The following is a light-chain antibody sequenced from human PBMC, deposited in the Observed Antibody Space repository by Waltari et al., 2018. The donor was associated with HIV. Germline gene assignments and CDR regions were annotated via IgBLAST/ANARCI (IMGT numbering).Light chain of an antibody. CDR3: QQSYTVPRT. Sequence: DIQMTQSPSSLSASVGDRVTITCRASQKISWSLNWYQQKPGKAPNLLIYAASSLHSGVPSRFSGRGSVTDFTLTISSLRPEDVAIYSCQQSYTVPRTFGGGTQVQI. CDR2: AAS. V-gene: IGKV1-39*01. J-gene: IGKJ4*01. CDR1: QKISWS.